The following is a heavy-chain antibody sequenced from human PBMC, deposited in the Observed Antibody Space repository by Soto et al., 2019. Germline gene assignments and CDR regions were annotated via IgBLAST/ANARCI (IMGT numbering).Heavy chain of an antibody. CDR2: ISSSDTII. J-gene: IGHJ4*02. CDR3: ARDLGYYDSSGYFDY. CDR1: GFTFSDYY. Sequence: GGSLRLSCAASGFTFSDYYMSWIRQAPGKGLEWVSYISSSDTIISYADSVKGRFTISRDNAKNSLYLQMNSLRAEDTDVYYCARDLGYYDSSGYFDYWGKGTLVTVSS. V-gene: IGHV3-11*01. D-gene: IGHD3-22*01.